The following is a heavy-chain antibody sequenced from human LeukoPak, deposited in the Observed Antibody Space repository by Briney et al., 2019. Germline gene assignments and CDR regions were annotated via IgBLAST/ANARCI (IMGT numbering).Heavy chain of an antibody. CDR3: AARPPIIVRGPFDY. CDR1: GFTFSSYA. CDR2: ISGSGDDT. D-gene: IGHD2/OR15-2a*01. Sequence: GGSLRLSYAPSGFTFSSYAMGWVRQAPGKGLEWVSTISGSGDDTYYADSVKGRFTISRDNSKNTLYLQMNSLRADDTAVYYCAARPPIIVRGPFDYWGQGTLVTVSS. J-gene: IGHJ4*02. V-gene: IGHV3-23*01.